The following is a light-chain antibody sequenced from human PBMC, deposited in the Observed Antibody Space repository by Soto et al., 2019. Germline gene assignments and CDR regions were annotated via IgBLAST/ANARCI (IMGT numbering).Light chain of an antibody. J-gene: IGLJ3*02. CDR2: SHN. Sequence: QSVLTQPPSASGTPGLRVTISCSGSSSNIGSNSVNWYQQLPGTAPKLLIYSHNQRPSGVPDRFSGSKSGTSASLAISGLQSEDEADYYCAVWDDNLNGVVFAGGTKLTVL. CDR3: AVWDDNLNGVV. CDR1: SSNIGSNS. V-gene: IGLV1-44*01.